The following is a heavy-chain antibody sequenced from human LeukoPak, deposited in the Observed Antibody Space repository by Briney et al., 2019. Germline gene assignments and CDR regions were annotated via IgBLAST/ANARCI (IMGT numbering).Heavy chain of an antibody. CDR2: IKQDGSEK. CDR1: GFTFSSYW. CDR3: ARDAAAGNGEPFDY. V-gene: IGHV3-7*03. Sequence: SGGSLRLSCAASGFTFSSYWMSWVRQAPGKGLEWVANIKQDGSEKYYVDSVKGRFTISRDYAKNSLYLQMNSLRAEDTAVHYCARDAAAGNGEPFDYWGQGTLVTVSS. D-gene: IGHD6-13*01. J-gene: IGHJ4*02.